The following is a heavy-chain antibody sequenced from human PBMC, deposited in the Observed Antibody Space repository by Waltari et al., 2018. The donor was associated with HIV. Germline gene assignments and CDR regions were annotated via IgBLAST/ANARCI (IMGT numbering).Heavy chain of an antibody. CDR3: AREKGWEPEY. Sequence: QVPLVESGGGVVQPGRSLSISCVASGFSFSGFGLHWVRQAPGKGPEWLSIIWYDGSKIRYADSVRCRCTISRDNSKNTLYLQMDSLRDEDTAVYYCAREKGWEPEYWGQGTLVTVSS. J-gene: IGHJ4*02. CDR2: IWYDGSKI. V-gene: IGHV3-33*01. CDR1: GFSFSGFG. D-gene: IGHD1-26*01.